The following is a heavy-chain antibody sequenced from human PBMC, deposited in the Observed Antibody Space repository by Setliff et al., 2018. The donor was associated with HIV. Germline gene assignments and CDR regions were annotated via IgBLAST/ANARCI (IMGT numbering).Heavy chain of an antibody. Sequence: HPGGSLRLSCEASRFTFSDHAMSWVRQTPGKGLEWVSVISGTGGTTYYSDSVRGRFTISRDNSKNTLALQMTSLRVEDTAAYYCAKDYFSGYDFRYFFDYWGQGALVTVSS. CDR3: AKDYFSGYDFRYFFDY. V-gene: IGHV3-23*01. CDR1: RFTFSDHA. CDR2: ISGTGGTT. D-gene: IGHD5-12*01. J-gene: IGHJ4*02.